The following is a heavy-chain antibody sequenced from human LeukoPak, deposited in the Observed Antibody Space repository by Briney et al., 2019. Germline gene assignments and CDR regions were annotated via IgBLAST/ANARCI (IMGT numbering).Heavy chain of an antibody. D-gene: IGHD1-26*01. CDR1: GGSISSGGYY. J-gene: IGHJ6*02. CDR3: ARRERYYDGMDV. CDR2: IYHSGST. V-gene: IGHV4-30-2*01. Sequence: PSQTLSLTCTVSGGSISSGGYYWSWIRQPPGKGLEWIGYIYHSGSTYYNPSLKSRVTISIDTSKNQFSLKLSSVTAADTAVYYCARRERYYDGMDVWGQGTTVTVSS.